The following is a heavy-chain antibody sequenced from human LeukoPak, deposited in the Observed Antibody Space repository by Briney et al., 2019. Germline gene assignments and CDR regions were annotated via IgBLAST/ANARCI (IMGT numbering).Heavy chain of an antibody. J-gene: IGHJ4*02. Sequence: SQTLSLTCTVSGGSISSGDYYWSWIRQPPGKGLEWIGYIYYSGSTYYNPSPKSRVTISVDTSKNQFSLKLSSVTAADTAVYYCARVGWEFWSGYYRLGFDYWGQGTLVTVSS. V-gene: IGHV4-30-4*08. CDR1: GGSISSGDYY. CDR3: ARVGWEFWSGYYRLGFDY. CDR2: IYYSGST. D-gene: IGHD3-3*01.